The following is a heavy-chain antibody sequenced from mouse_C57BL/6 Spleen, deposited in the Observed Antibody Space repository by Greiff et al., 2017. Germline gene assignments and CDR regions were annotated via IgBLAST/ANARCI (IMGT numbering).Heavy chain of an antibody. D-gene: IGHD2-4*01. Sequence: QVQLKQSGPELVKPGASVKISCKASGYAFSSSWMNWVKQRPGKGLEWIGRIYPGDGDTNYNGKFKGKATLTADKSSSTAYMQLSSLTSEDSAVYFCVYDYGAYWGQGTLVTVSA. CDR2: IYPGDGDT. V-gene: IGHV1-82*01. CDR1: GYAFSSSW. J-gene: IGHJ3*01. CDR3: VYDYGAY.